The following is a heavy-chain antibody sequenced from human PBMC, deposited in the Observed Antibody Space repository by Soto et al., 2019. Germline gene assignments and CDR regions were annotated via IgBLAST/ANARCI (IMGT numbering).Heavy chain of an antibody. CDR2: IYYSGST. CDR3: ARRGYCSSTSCMRNDY. CDR1: GGSISSSSYY. D-gene: IGHD2-2*01. Sequence: QLQLQESGPGLVKPSETLSLTCTVSGGSISSSSYYWGWIRQPPGKGLEWIGSIYYSGSTYYNPSLKSRVTISVDTSKNQFSLKLSSVIAADTAVYYCARRGYCSSTSCMRNDYWGQGTLVTVSS. J-gene: IGHJ4*02. V-gene: IGHV4-39*01.